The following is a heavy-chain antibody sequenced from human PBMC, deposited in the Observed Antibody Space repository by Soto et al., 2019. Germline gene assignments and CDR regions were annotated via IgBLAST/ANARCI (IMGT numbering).Heavy chain of an antibody. Sequence: GGSLRLSCAASGFTFSSYWMSWVRQAPGKGLEWVANTKQDGSEKYYVDSVKGRFTISRDNAKNSLYLQMNSLRAEDTAVYYCAKSPYGGNTYYYYYYGMDVWGQGTTVTVSS. D-gene: IGHD3-10*01. V-gene: IGHV3-7*02. CDR3: AKSPYGGNTYYYYYYGMDV. CDR1: GFTFSSYW. CDR2: TKQDGSEK. J-gene: IGHJ6*02.